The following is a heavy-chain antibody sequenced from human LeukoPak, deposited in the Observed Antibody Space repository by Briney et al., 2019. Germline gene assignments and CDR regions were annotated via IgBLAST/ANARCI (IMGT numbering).Heavy chain of an antibody. J-gene: IGHJ6*03. Sequence: GGSLRLSCAASGFNFNDHYLDWVRQAPGKAMEWVSSITSSGTYIFYADSVKGRFTISRDNAKNSLYLQMDSLGPEDTAVYYCARDPYSGNYGNDYYYYMDVWGKGTTVTISS. D-gene: IGHD1-26*01. CDR1: GFNFNDHY. V-gene: IGHV3-21*01. CDR3: ARDPYSGNYGNDYYYYMDV. CDR2: ITSSGTYI.